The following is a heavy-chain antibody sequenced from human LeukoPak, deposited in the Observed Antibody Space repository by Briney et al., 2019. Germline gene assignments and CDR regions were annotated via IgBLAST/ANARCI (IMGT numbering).Heavy chain of an antibody. D-gene: IGHD3-10*01. CDR1: GFTFSNYG. V-gene: IGHV3-30*18. Sequence: GGSLRLSCAASGFTFSNYGMHWVRQAPGKGLEWVAVISYDGSNKYYADSVKGRFTISRDNSKNTLYLQMNSLRAEDTAVYYCAKEKSSCYGSGSYYPDYWGQGTLVTVSS. CDR2: ISYDGSNK. J-gene: IGHJ4*02. CDR3: AKEKSSCYGSGSYYPDY.